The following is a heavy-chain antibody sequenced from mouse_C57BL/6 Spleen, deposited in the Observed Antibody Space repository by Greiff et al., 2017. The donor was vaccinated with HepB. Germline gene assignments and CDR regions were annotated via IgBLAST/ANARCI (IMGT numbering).Heavy chain of an antibody. D-gene: IGHD4-1*01. Sequence: EVKLVESEGGLVQPGSSMKLSCTASGFTFSDYYMAWVRQVPEKGLEWVANINYDGSSTYYLDSLKSRFIISRDNAKNILYLQMSSLKSEDTATYYCARESYWDGFAYWGQGTLVTVSA. CDR3: ARESYWDGFAY. V-gene: IGHV5-16*01. CDR2: INYDGSST. J-gene: IGHJ3*01. CDR1: GFTFSDYY.